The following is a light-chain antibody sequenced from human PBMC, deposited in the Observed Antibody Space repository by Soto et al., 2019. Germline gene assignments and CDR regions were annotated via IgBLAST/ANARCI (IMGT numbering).Light chain of an antibody. CDR2: DAS. Sequence: DIHITQSASSLSASVGDIVTITCRASQSIRSYLNWYQQKPGRAPKLLIYDASNLEAGVPSRLRGSGSGTDFTFTISSLKPEDIATYYCQQYENLPTFGHGTRLEIK. CDR1: QSIRSY. V-gene: IGKV1-33*01. CDR3: QQYENLPT. J-gene: IGKJ5*01.